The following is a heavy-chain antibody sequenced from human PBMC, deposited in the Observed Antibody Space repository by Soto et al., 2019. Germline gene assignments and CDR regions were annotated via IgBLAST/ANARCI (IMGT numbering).Heavy chain of an antibody. V-gene: IGHV3-23*01. Sequence: GGSLRLSCAASGFTFSSYAMGWVRQGPGKGLEWVAVVSIGGSTHYADSVRGRFTISRDNSKNTLSLQMNSLTAEDTAVYFCAKRRGAGGHFGYWGQGALVTVSS. CDR3: AKRRGAGGHFGY. J-gene: IGHJ4*02. D-gene: IGHD2-15*01. CDR1: GFTFSSYA. CDR2: VSIGGST.